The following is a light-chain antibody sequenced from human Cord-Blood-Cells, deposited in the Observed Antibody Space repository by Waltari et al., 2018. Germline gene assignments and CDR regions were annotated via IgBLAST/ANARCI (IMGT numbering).Light chain of an antibody. CDR3: CSYAGSSTFWV. J-gene: IGLJ3*02. CDR1: SSDVGGYNL. Sequence: QSALTQPASVSGSPGQSITISCTGTSSDVGGYNLVSWYQQNQGKAPKLLINEGSKRPSGVSNRFFGSKSGTTASLTISSRQAEDEADYYCCSYAGSSTFWVFGGGTKLTVL. CDR2: EGS. V-gene: IGLV2-23*03.